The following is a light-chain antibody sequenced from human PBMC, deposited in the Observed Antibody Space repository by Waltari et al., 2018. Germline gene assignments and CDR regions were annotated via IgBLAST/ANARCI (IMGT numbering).Light chain of an antibody. J-gene: IGKJ1*01. CDR2: GAS. CDR3: QQCNDWPRT. Sequence: EIVMTQSPAILSVSPGERATLSCRASQSVSNHLAWYQQKPGQASRLLIYGASTRATGVPARFSGSGSGTEFTLTISSLQSEDFAVYYCQQCNDWPRTFGQGTKVEIK. V-gene: IGKV3D-15*01. CDR1: QSVSNH.